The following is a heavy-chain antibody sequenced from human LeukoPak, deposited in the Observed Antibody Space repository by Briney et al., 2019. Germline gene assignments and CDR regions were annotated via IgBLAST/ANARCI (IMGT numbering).Heavy chain of an antibody. J-gene: IGHJ5*02. D-gene: IGHD3-3*01. V-gene: IGHV4-39*01. CDR3: ARGLRASCDFWSGYYHNWFDP. Sequence: SETLSLTCAVSGDSISSPTYSWCWVRQPPGKGLEWIANIYHSGSTYYNPSLGSRVIISVDTSKSQFSLRLSSVTAADTAVYYCARGLRASCDFWSGYYHNWFDPWGQGTLVTVSS. CDR2: IYHSGST. CDR1: GDSISSPTYS.